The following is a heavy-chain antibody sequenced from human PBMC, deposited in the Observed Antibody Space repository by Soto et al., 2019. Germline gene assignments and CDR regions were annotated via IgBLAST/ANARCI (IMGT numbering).Heavy chain of an antibody. CDR3: ARGYSGYFVDY. CDR1: GGSISSYY. D-gene: IGHD5-12*01. CDR2: IYYSGST. J-gene: IGHJ4*02. Sequence: SETLSLTCTVSGGSISSYYWSWIRQPPGKGLEWIGYIYYSGSTNYNPSLKSRVTISVDTSKNQFSLKLSSVTAADTAVYYCARGYSGYFVDYWGQGTLVTVSS. V-gene: IGHV4-59*08.